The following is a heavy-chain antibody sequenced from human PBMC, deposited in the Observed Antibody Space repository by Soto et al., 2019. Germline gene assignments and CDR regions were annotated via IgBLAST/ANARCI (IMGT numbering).Heavy chain of an antibody. J-gene: IGHJ6*02. CDR1: GGSISSGDYY. CDR2: IYYSGST. D-gene: IGHD1-26*01. V-gene: IGHV4-30-4*01. CDR3: ARDSVDYYGMDV. Sequence: SETLSLTCTVSGGSISSGDYYWSWIRQPPGKGLERIGYIYYSGSTYYNPSLKSRVTISVDTSKNQFSLKLSSVTAADTAVYYCARDSVDYYGMDVWGQGTTVTVSS.